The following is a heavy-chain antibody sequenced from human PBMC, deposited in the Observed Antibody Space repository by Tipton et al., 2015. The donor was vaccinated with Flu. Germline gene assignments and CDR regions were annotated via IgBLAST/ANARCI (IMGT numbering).Heavy chain of an antibody. CDR1: GFTVTNNY. CDR3: ARDMGRGYGEWDS. J-gene: IGHJ4*02. Sequence: SLRLSCAASGFTVTNNYVTWVRQAPGKGLEWVSVIYTAGRTKSADSVEGRFTISRDISKYMVYLQMNSLRVDDTAMYYCARDMGRGYGEWDSWGQGTLVTVSS. CDR2: IYTAGRT. D-gene: IGHD3-10*01. V-gene: IGHV3-53*01.